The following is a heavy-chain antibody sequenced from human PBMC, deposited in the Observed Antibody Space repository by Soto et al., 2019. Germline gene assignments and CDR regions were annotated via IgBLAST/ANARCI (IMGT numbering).Heavy chain of an antibody. Sequence: GGSLRLSCAASGFTFSSYAMHWVRQAPGKGLEWVAVISYDGSNKYYADSVKGRFTISRDNSKNTLYLQMNSLRAEDTAVYYCARAPPEYSSGWYWNYWGQGTLVTVSS. V-gene: IGHV3-30-3*01. CDR1: GFTFSSYA. D-gene: IGHD6-19*01. CDR2: ISYDGSNK. J-gene: IGHJ4*02. CDR3: ARAPPEYSSGWYWNY.